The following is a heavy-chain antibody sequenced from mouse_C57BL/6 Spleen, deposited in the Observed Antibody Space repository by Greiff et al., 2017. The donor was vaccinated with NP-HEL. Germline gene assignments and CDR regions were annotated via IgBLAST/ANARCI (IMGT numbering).Heavy chain of an antibody. Sequence: VQLQQPGAELVKPGASVKLSCKASGYTFTSYWMHWVKQRPGQGLEWIGMIHPNSGSTNYNEKFKSKATLTVDKSSSTAYMQLSSLTSEDSAVYYCARNSGSSFYWYFDVWGTGTTVTVSS. D-gene: IGHD1-1*01. V-gene: IGHV1-64*01. J-gene: IGHJ1*03. CDR2: IHPNSGST. CDR3: ARNSGSSFYWYFDV. CDR1: GYTFTSYW.